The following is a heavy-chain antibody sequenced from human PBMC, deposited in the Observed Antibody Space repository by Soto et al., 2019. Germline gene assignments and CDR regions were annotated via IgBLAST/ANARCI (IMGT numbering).Heavy chain of an antibody. J-gene: IGHJ5*02. D-gene: IGHD6-19*01. CDR1: GGSISSGGYY. CDR3: AREVNQRQWPTQRMNWFDP. CDR2: IYYSGST. Sequence: SETLSLTCTVSGGSISSGGYYWSWIRQHPGKGLEWIGYIYYSGSTYYNPSLKSRVTISVDTSKNQFSLKLSSVTAADTAVYYCAREVNQRQWPTQRMNWFDPWGQGTLVTVSS. V-gene: IGHV4-31*03.